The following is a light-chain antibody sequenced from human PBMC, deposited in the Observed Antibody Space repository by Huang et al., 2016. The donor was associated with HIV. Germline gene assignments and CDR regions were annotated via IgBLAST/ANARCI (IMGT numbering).Light chain of an antibody. CDR2: DAS. Sequence: EIVLTQSTATLSVSPGEGATLSCRANQSIATNLAWDHQRPGQAPRILIYDASTRASGLPGRFSGSWSGTEFTLTVSGLHSEDFAIYYCQQYHNWPYSFGQGTKLEIK. V-gene: IGKV3-15*01. CDR3: QQYHNWPYS. J-gene: IGKJ2*03. CDR1: QSIATN.